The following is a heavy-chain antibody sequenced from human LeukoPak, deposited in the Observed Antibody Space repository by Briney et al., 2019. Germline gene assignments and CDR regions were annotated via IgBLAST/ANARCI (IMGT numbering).Heavy chain of an antibody. Sequence: SETLSLTCTVSGGSISSSSYYWGWIRRPPGKGLEWIATFYYSGSTYYNPSLKSRVTISVDTSKNQFSLKLSSVTAADTAVYYCARQTYYYDSSGYYGGHWFDPWGQGTLVTVSS. CDR2: FYYSGST. CDR3: ARQTYYYDSSGYYGGHWFDP. D-gene: IGHD3-22*01. CDR1: GGSISSSSYY. V-gene: IGHV4-39*01. J-gene: IGHJ5*02.